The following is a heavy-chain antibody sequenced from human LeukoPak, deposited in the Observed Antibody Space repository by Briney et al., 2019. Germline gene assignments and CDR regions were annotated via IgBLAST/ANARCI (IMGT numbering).Heavy chain of an antibody. D-gene: IGHD6-19*01. CDR3: AKHEGSGWSNWFDP. J-gene: IGHJ5*02. CDR2: ISGSGGST. V-gene: IGHV3-23*01. Sequence: PGGSLRLSCAASGFALRSYAMRWVRQAPGKGLEWVSAISGSGGSTYYADSVKGRFTISRDNSKNTLYLQMNSLRAEDTAVYYCAKHEGSGWSNWFDPWGQGTLVTVSS. CDR1: GFALRSYA.